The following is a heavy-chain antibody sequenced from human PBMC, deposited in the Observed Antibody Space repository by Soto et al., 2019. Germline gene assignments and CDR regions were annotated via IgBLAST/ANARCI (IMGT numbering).Heavy chain of an antibody. V-gene: IGHV3-23*01. CDR1: EFTFDSFA. J-gene: IGHJ3*02. Sequence: GGSLRLSCAASEFTFDSFAMTWVRQAPGKGLQWVSSISGGGADKYYADSVKGRFTISRDNSKNTLYLQMNSLRAEDTAVYYCAKEKYYYGSGSYYNWDALDIWGQGTMVTVSS. CDR3: AKEKYYYGSGSYYNWDALDI. CDR2: ISGGGADK. D-gene: IGHD3-10*01.